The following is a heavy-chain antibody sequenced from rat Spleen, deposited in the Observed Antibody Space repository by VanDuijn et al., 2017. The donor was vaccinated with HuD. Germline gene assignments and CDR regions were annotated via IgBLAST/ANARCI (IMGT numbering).Heavy chain of an antibody. Sequence: QVHLKESGPGLVQSSQTLSLTCTVSGFSLTSNGVSWVRQPPGEGLEWIAAISSGGNTYYNSALKSRLSISRDTSKSQFFLEMNSLQTEDTATYYCARDPPYFSGDYFDYWGQGVMVTVSS. D-gene: IGHD1-1*01. CDR3: ARDPPYFSGDYFDY. CDR1: GFSLTSNG. V-gene: IGHV2S12*01. J-gene: IGHJ2*01. CDR2: ISSGGNT.